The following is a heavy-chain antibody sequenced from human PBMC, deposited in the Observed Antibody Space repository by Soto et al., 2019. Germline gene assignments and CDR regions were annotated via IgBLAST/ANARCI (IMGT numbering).Heavy chain of an antibody. V-gene: IGHV3-30*18. Sequence: QVQLVESGGGVVQPGRSLRLSCAASGFTFSSYAMHWVRQAPGKGLEWVAGISYDGSDKYYADSVKGRFTISRNNSKNTLNMQMNGLGAGDTAVYYCAKALGELSPESYDYWGQGTLITVSS. CDR1: GFTFSSYA. CDR2: ISYDGSDK. D-gene: IGHD3-16*02. CDR3: AKALGELSPESYDY. J-gene: IGHJ4*02.